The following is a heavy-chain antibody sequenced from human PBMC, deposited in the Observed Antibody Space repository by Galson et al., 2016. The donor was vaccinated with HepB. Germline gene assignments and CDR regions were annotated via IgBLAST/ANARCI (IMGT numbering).Heavy chain of an antibody. Sequence: SETLSLTCSVYGGSISSSPYYWGWIRQPPGKGLEWIGSRSYSGSSYYNPSLKSRITMSVDTSKNEFSLKLSSGTVADTAVYYCARLADSYGSGRHDWYFDLWGRGTLVTVYS. CDR2: RSYSGSS. D-gene: IGHD3-10*01. V-gene: IGHV4-39*01. J-gene: IGHJ2*01. CDR1: GGSISSSPYY. CDR3: ARLADSYGSGRHDWYFDL.